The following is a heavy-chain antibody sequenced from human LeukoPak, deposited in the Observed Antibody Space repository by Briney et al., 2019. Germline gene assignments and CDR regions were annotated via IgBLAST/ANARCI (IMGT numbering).Heavy chain of an antibody. CDR1: GYTFTGYY. V-gene: IGHV1-2*02. CDR2: INPNSGGT. D-gene: IGHD3-10*01. Sequence: ASVKVSCKASGYTFTGYYMHWVRQAPGQGLEWMGWINPNSGGTNYAQKFQGRVTMTRDTSISTAYMELSRLRSDDTAVYYCARDQGSGSLGFWSSGWFDPWGQGTLVTVSS. CDR3: ARDQGSGSLGFWSSGWFDP. J-gene: IGHJ5*02.